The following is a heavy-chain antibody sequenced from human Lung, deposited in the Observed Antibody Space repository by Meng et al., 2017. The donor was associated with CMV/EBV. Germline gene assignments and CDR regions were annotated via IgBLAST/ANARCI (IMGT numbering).Heavy chain of an antibody. D-gene: IGHD3-16*01. CDR2: ISTSSTYI. J-gene: IGHJ5*02. V-gene: IGHV3-21*01. Sequence: LRLSCAASGFTFSPSSMNWVRQAPGKGLEWVSSISTSSTYIYYADSVKGRFTISRDNAKNSLYLQMNSLRAEDTAVYYCASQGGERGSWGQGTLVTVSS. CDR1: GFTFSPSS. CDR3: ASQGGERGS.